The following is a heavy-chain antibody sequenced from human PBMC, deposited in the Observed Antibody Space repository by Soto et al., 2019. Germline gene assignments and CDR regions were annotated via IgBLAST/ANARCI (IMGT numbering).Heavy chain of an antibody. CDR1: GFTFSKYG. D-gene: IGHD3-16*01. V-gene: IGHV3-30*18. CDR2: ISYDGSNK. J-gene: IGHJ6*02. CDR3: AKGAEGGAYYGMDV. Sequence: QVQLVESGGGVVQPGGSLRLSCAASGFTFSKYGMHWVRQAPGKGLEWVAVISYDGSNKYYADSVKGQFTISRDKSKNTLYVQMNSLRVEDTAVYYCAKGAEGGAYYGMDVWGQGTTVTVSS.